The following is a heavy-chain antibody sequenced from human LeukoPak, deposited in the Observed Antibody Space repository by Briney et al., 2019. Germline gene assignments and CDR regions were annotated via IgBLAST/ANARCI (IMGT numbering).Heavy chain of an antibody. Sequence: ASVKVSCKASGYTFTSYDINWVRQATGQGLEWMGWMNPNSGNTGYAQKFQGRVTMTRSTSISTAYMELSSLRFEDTAVYYCARGDYGSGSYGSRFDYWGQGTLVTVSS. CDR3: ARGDYGSGSYGSRFDY. D-gene: IGHD3-10*01. CDR2: MNPNSGNT. V-gene: IGHV1-8*01. J-gene: IGHJ4*02. CDR1: GYTFTSYD.